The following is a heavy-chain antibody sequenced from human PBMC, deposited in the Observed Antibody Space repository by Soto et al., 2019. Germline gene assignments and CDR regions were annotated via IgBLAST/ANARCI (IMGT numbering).Heavy chain of an antibody. CDR3: AKANSDLHWYFYL. CDR1: GFTFSSYA. CDR2: ISGSGGST. D-gene: IGHD2-8*01. V-gene: IGHV3-23*01. Sequence: EVQLLESGGGLVQPGGSLRLSCAASGFTFSSYAMSWVRQAPGKGLEWVSAISGSGGSTYYADYVKGRFTISRDNSKNTLYLQMSSLRAEDTVVYYCAKANSDLHWYFYLWGRGTLVTVSS. J-gene: IGHJ2*01.